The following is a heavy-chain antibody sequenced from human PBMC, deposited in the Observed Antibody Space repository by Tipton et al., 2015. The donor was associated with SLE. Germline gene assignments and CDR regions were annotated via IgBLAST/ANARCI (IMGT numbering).Heavy chain of an antibody. J-gene: IGHJ4*02. CDR3: ARGTVFGV. V-gene: IGHV4-59*11. Sequence: TLSLTCTVSGGSISSHYWSWIRQPPGKGLEWFGYIYYSGSTNYNPSLKSRVTISVDTSKNQFSLKLSSVTAADTAVYYCARGTVFGVWGQGTLVIVSS. D-gene: IGHD3-3*01. CDR2: IYYSGST. CDR1: GGSISSHY.